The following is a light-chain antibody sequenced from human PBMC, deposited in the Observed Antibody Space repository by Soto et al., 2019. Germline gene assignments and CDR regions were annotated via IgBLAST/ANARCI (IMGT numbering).Light chain of an antibody. CDR3: QQSYSTPLT. Sequence: DIRMRQSPSSLSASVEDRVTITCRASQSISSYLNWYQQKPGKAPKLLIYAASSLQSGVPSRFSGSGSGTDFTLTISSLQPEDFATYYCQQSYSTPLTFGGGTKVDIK. J-gene: IGKJ4*01. CDR2: AAS. CDR1: QSISSY. V-gene: IGKV1-39*01.